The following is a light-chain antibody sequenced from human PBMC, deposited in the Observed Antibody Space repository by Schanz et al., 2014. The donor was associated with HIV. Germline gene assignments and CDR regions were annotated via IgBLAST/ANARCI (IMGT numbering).Light chain of an antibody. J-gene: IGLJ2*01. Sequence: QSALTQPPSASGTPGQSVTISCTGTSSDVGDYNYVSWYQQHPGTAPKIMIYEVSKRPSGVPDRFSGSKSGNTASLTISGLQDEDEADYYCSSYASSSTRIFGGGTKLTVL. CDR2: EVS. CDR1: SSDVGDYNY. V-gene: IGLV2-8*01. CDR3: SSYASSSTRI.